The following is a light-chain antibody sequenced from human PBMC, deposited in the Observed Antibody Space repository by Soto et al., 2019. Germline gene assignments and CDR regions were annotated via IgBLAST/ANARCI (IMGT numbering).Light chain of an antibody. CDR2: DVS. J-gene: IGLJ1*01. CDR3: SPYTSSRTCSA. CDR1: SSDVGGYNY. V-gene: IGLV2-14*03. Sequence: QSVLTQPASVSGSPGQSITISCTGTSSDVGGYNYVSWYQQHPGKAPKLMIYDVSNRPSGVSNRFSASKSGNTASLTISGLQAEDEVDYCCSPYTSSRTCSAFRTWTK.